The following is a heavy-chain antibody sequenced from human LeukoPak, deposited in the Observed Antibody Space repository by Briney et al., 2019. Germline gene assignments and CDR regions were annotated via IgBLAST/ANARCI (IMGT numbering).Heavy chain of an antibody. V-gene: IGHV4-39*01. CDR2: IYYSGST. D-gene: IGHD3-22*01. CDR3: ARHPYYYGSSGYYYFDY. J-gene: IGHJ4*02. Sequence: SETLSLTCTVSGGSISSSSYYWGWIRQPPGKGLEWIGSIYYSGSTYYNPSLKSRVTISVDTSKNQFSLKLSSVTAADTAVYYCARHPYYYGSSGYYYFDYWGQGTLVTVSS. CDR1: GGSISSSSYY.